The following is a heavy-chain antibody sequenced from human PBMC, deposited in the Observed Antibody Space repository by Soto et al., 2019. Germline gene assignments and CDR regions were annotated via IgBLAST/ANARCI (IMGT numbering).Heavy chain of an antibody. J-gene: IGHJ6*02. CDR3: AKRVSLASDDYGMDV. V-gene: IGHV3-30*18. CDR1: GFTFSSYG. CDR2: ISYDGSNK. Sequence: GGSLRLSCAASGFTFSSYGMHWVRQAPGKGLEWVAVISYDGSNKYYADSVKGRFTISRDNSKNTLYLQMNSLRAEDTAVYYCAKRVSLASDDYGMDVWGQGTTVTVSS. D-gene: IGHD6-13*01.